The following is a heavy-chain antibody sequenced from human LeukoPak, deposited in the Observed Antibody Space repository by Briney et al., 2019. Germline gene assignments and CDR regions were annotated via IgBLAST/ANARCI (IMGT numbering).Heavy chain of an antibody. CDR1: GYTFTSYG. Sequence: ASVKVSCKASGYTFTSYGISWVRQAPGQGLEWMGWISAYNGNTNYAQKLQGRVTMTTDTSTSTAYMELRSLRSDDTAMYYCARGGEWELLPGDFDYWGQGTLVTVSS. J-gene: IGHJ4*02. D-gene: IGHD1-26*01. V-gene: IGHV1-18*01. CDR2: ISAYNGNT. CDR3: ARGGEWELLPGDFDY.